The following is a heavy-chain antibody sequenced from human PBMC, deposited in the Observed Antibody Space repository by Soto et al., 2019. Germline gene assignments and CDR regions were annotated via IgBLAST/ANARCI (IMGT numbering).Heavy chain of an antibody. Sequence: PSETLSLTCTVSGGSISSGGYYWSWIRQPPGKGLEWIGYIYYSGSTSYNPSLKSRVSISVDTSKNQFSLKVKSVTAADTAVYYCARGRLVPAVNFDYWGLGTLVTVSS. J-gene: IGHJ4*02. CDR3: ARGRLVPAVNFDY. V-gene: IGHV4-61*08. D-gene: IGHD2-2*01. CDR2: IYYSGST. CDR1: GGSISSGGYY.